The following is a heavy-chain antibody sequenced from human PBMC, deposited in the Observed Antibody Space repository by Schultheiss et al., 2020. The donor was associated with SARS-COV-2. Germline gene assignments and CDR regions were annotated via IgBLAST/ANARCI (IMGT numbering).Heavy chain of an antibody. J-gene: IGHJ4*02. V-gene: IGHV1-18*01. CDR3: ARVCSSTSCHDY. CDR1: GYTFTSYG. D-gene: IGHD2-2*01. Sequence: ASVKVFCKASGYTFTSYGISWVRQAPGQGLEWMGWISAYSGNTNYAQKLQGRVTMTTDTSISTAYMELSRLRSDDTAVYYCARVCSSTSCHDYWGQGTLVTVSS. CDR2: ISAYSGNT.